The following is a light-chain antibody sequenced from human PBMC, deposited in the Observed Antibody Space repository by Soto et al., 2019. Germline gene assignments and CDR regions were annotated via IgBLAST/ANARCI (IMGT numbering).Light chain of an antibody. CDR3: QQRSKWRT. CDR1: QTISSW. Sequence: DIQMTQSPSTLSGSVGDRVTITCRASQTISSWLAWYQQKPGKAPKLLIYKASTLKSGVPSRFSGSGSGTEFTLTISSLEPEDFAVYYCQQRSKWRTFGQGTKVDI. J-gene: IGKJ1*01. CDR2: KAS. V-gene: IGKV1-5*03.